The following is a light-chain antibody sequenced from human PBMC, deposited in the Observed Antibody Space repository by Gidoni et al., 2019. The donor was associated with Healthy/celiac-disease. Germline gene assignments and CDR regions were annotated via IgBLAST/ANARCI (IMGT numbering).Light chain of an antibody. CDR1: SLRSYY. CDR2: GKN. Sequence: SSELTQDPAVSVALGQTVRITCQGDSLRSYYASWYQQTPGQAPVRVIYGKNNRPSGIPDRFSGSSSGNTASLTITGAQAEDEADYYCNSRDSSGNHLVVFGGGTKLTVL. CDR3: NSRDSSGNHLVV. V-gene: IGLV3-19*01. J-gene: IGLJ2*01.